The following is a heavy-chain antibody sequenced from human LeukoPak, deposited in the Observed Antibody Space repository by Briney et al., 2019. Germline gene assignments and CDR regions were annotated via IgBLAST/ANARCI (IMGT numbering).Heavy chain of an antibody. Sequence: GGSLRLSCAASGFTFSSYGMTWVRQAPGKGLEWVSGISDSGGTTNYADSVRGRFTISRDNSESTLFLQMNSLRAEDTAIYYCAKDQSSQWLVAPADYWGQGTLVTVSS. CDR3: AKDQSSQWLVAPADY. V-gene: IGHV3-23*01. CDR2: ISDSGGTT. CDR1: GFTFSSYG. D-gene: IGHD6-19*01. J-gene: IGHJ4*02.